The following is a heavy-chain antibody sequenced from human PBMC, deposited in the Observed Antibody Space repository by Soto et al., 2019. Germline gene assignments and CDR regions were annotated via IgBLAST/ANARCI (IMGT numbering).Heavy chain of an antibody. CDR3: AHSSPDYYYYGMDV. D-gene: IGHD6-13*01. J-gene: IGHJ6*02. CDR1: GDSVSSNSAA. Sequence: HSQTLSLTCAISGDSVSSNSAAWNWIRQSPSRGLEWLGRTYYRSKWYNDYAVSVKSRITINPDTSKNQFSLQLNSVTPEDTAVYYCAHSSPDYYYYGMDVWGQGTTVTVSS. V-gene: IGHV6-1*01. CDR2: TYYRSKWYN.